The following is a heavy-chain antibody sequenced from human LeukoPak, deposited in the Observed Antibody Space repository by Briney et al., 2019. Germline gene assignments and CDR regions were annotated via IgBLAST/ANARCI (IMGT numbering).Heavy chain of an antibody. CDR2: IYSGGST. CDR3: AKDWGSGWTFDY. D-gene: IGHD6-19*01. CDR1: GFTVSSNY. J-gene: IGHJ4*02. V-gene: IGHV3-53*01. Sequence: GGSLRLSCAVSGFTVSSNYMSWVRQAPGKGLEWVSVIYSGGSTYYADSVKGRFTISRDNSKNTLYLQMNSLRAEDTAVYYCAKDWGSGWTFDYWGQGTLVTVSS.